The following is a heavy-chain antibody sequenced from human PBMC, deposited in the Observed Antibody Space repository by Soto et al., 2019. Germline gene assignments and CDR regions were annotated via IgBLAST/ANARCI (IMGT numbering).Heavy chain of an antibody. CDR1: GFTFSSYS. J-gene: IGHJ6*02. CDR2: ISSSSSYI. Sequence: KPGGSLRLSCAASGFTFSSYSMNWVRQAPGKGLEWVSSISSSSSYIYYADSVKGRFTISRDNAKNSLYLQMNSLRAEDTAVYYCARDPGDTAMVIHGMDVWGQGTTVTVSS. D-gene: IGHD5-18*01. CDR3: ARDPGDTAMVIHGMDV. V-gene: IGHV3-21*01.